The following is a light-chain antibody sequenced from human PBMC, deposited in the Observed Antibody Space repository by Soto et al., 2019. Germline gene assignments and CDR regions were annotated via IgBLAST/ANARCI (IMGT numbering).Light chain of an antibody. Sequence: DIVMTQSPLSLRVTPGDPASISCRSSQSLLHSSGYNYLHWYLQKPGQSPQLLISLGSDRSSGVPDRFSGSGSGTDFTLNISRVEAEDVGVYYCMQPLQTPWTFGQGTKVEIK. CDR1: QSLLHSSGYNY. CDR3: MQPLQTPWT. J-gene: IGKJ1*01. V-gene: IGKV2-28*01. CDR2: LGS.